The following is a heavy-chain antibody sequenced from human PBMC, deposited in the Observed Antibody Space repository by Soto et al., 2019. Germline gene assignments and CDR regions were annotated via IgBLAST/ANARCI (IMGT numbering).Heavy chain of an antibody. J-gene: IGHJ4*02. Sequence: QVQLHQWGAGLLKPSETLSLACSLYSGSLSGYYWSWIRQPRGKGLEWIGEISPSGTTNYSPSLKSRVSISVDTSKNQFSLNLTSLTAADTAVYYCARAPKVSGSAQTRPDFWGQGSLVTVSS. V-gene: IGHV4-34*01. CDR3: ARAPKVSGSAQTRPDF. CDR2: ISPSGTT. D-gene: IGHD6-6*01. CDR1: SGSLSGYY.